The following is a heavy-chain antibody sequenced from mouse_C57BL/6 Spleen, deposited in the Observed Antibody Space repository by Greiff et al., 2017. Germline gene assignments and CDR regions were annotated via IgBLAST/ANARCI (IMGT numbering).Heavy chain of an antibody. CDR3: ARSDSFRGLPLAY. J-gene: IGHJ3*01. V-gene: IGHV8-12*01. CDR2: IYWDDDK. D-gene: IGHD2-2*01. CDR1: GFSLSTSGMG. Sequence: QVTLKESGPGILQSSQTLSLTCSFSGFSLSTSGMGVSWIRQPSGKGLEWLAHIYWDDDKRYNPYLKSRLTISKDTSRNQVFLKITSVDTADTATYYCARSDSFRGLPLAYWGQGTLVTVSA.